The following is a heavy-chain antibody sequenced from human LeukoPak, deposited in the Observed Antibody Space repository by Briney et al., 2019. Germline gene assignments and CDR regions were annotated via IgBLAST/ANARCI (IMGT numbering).Heavy chain of an antibody. CDR3: ARDPRYSYGYYFDY. V-gene: IGHV1-69*04. J-gene: IGHJ4*02. Sequence: GASVKVSCKASGYTFTGYYMHWVRQAPGQGLEWMGRIIPILGIANYAQKFQGRVTITADKSTSTAYMELSSLRSEDTAVYYCARDPRYSYGYYFDYWGQGTLVTVSS. CDR2: IIPILGIA. CDR1: GYTFTGYY. D-gene: IGHD5-18*01.